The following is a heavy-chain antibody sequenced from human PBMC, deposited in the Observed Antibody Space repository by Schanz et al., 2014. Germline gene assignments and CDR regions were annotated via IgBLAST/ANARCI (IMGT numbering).Heavy chain of an antibody. Sequence: EVKLVESGGGAVRPGGSLRLSCAASGFTLSSYWMHWVRQVPGKGLEWVSCTNGDGTNAKYADSVKGRFTISRDNAKKTLSLQMISLRHEDSAVYYCVKDAYCAGDCFPAEYFQHWGQGTLVTVSS. D-gene: IGHD2-21*02. V-gene: IGHV3-74*01. CDR1: GFTLSSYW. CDR3: VKDAYCAGDCFPAEYFQH. J-gene: IGHJ1*01. CDR2: TNGDGTNA.